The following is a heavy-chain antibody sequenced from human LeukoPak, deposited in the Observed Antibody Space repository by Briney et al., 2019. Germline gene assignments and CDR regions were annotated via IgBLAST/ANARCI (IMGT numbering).Heavy chain of an antibody. Sequence: SVKVSCKASGGTFSSYAISWVRQAPGQGLEWMGGIIPIFGAANYAQKFQGRVTITADESTSTAYMELSSLRSEDTAVYYCARDMGGDYTQFHFDYWGQGTLVTVSS. CDR3: ARDMGGDYTQFHFDY. CDR2: IIPIFGAA. CDR1: GGTFSSYA. D-gene: IGHD4-17*01. J-gene: IGHJ4*02. V-gene: IGHV1-69*13.